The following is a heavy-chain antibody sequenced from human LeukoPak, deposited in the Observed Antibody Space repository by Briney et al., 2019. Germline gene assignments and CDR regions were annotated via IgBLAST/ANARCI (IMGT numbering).Heavy chain of an antibody. Sequence: GGSLRLSCAASGFTFTTNAMSWVRQAPGKGLEWVSAISGSGGSTYYADSVKGRFTISRDNSKNTLYLQMNSLRAEDTAVYYCAKDHDYGDYALYGMDVWGQGTTVTVSS. CDR3: AKDHDYGDYALYGMDV. CDR2: ISGSGGST. D-gene: IGHD4-17*01. V-gene: IGHV3-23*01. CDR1: GFTFTTNA. J-gene: IGHJ6*02.